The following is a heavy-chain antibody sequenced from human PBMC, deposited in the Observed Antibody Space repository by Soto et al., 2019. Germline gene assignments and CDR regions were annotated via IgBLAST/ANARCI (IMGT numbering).Heavy chain of an antibody. CDR2: IKSKTDGGTT. CDR3: TTGQVAVTRDY. D-gene: IGHD6-19*01. V-gene: IGHV3-15*01. Sequence: GGSLRLSCAASGFTFSNAWRSWVRQPPGKGLEWVGRIKSKTDGGTTDYVAPVKGRFIISRDDSKNMVYLQMNSLKTEDTAMYYCTTGQVAVTRDYWGQGTLVTVSS. J-gene: IGHJ4*02. CDR1: GFTFSNAW.